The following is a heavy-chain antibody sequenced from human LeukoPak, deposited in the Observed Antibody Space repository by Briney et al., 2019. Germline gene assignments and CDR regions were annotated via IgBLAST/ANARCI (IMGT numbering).Heavy chain of an antibody. Sequence: PGGSLRLSCVISGYTFAHYGFHWVRQAPGKALEWVAYISYNGNNKYEDSVKGRFTISRDNSKNTLYLQMNSLRAEDTAVYYCARDGWHYEFDYWGQGTLVTVSS. CDR3: ARDGWHYEFDY. V-gene: IGHV3-30*03. D-gene: IGHD1-7*01. CDR2: ISYNGNNK. J-gene: IGHJ4*02. CDR1: GYTFAHYG.